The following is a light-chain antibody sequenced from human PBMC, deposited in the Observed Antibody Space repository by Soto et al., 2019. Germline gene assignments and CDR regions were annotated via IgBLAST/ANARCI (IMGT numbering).Light chain of an antibody. CDR2: GAS. Sequence: EIVLTQSPGTLSLSPGERATLSCRASQSISSSYLAWYQQKPGQAPRLLVYGASSRATGIPDRFSGSGSGTDFTLTISRPETEDFAVYYCQQYGSSRFTFGPGTKVDIK. CDR1: QSISSSY. J-gene: IGKJ3*01. CDR3: QQYGSSRFT. V-gene: IGKV3-20*01.